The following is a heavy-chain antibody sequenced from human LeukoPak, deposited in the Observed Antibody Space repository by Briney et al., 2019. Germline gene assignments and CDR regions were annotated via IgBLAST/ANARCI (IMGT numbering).Heavy chain of an antibody. CDR3: AKSANILTGYYLHFDY. Sequence: GGSLRLSCAASGFTFSSYAMSWVRQAPGKGLEWVSAISGSGGSTYYADSVKGRFTISRDNSKNTLYLQMNSLRAEDTAVYYCAKSANILTGYYLHFDYWGQGTLVTVSS. J-gene: IGHJ4*02. V-gene: IGHV3-23*01. D-gene: IGHD3-9*01. CDR2: ISGSGGST. CDR1: GFTFSSYA.